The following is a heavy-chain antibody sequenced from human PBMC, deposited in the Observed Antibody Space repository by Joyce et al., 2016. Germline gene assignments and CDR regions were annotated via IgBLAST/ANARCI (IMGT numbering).Heavy chain of an antibody. J-gene: IGHJ5*02. CDR1: GGSCSGYY. CDR3: ARGPRSNWGLVWFDP. V-gene: IGHV4-34*01. Sequence: QVQLQQWGAGLLKPSETLSLTCAVYGGSCSGYYWSWIRQPPGKGLEWIGEINHSGSTNYHPSLKSRVTISLDTSKNQFSLKLSSVTAADTAVYYCARGPRSNWGLVWFDPWGQGTLVTVSS. D-gene: IGHD7-27*01. CDR2: INHSGST.